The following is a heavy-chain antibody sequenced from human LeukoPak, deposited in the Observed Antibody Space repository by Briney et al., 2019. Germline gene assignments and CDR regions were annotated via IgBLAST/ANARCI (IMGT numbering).Heavy chain of an antibody. CDR1: GGSISSYY. Sequence: SETLSLTCTVSGGSISSYYWSWIRQPAGKGLEWIGRIYTSGSTNYNPSLKSRVTMSVDTSKNQFSLKLSSVTAADTAVYYCARGRAESLLLPFDYWGQGTLVTVSS. J-gene: IGHJ4*02. CDR3: ARGRAESLLLPFDY. CDR2: IYTSGST. D-gene: IGHD2-15*01. V-gene: IGHV4-4*07.